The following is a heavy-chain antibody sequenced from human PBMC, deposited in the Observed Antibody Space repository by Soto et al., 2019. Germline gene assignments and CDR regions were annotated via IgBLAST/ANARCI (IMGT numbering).Heavy chain of an antibody. D-gene: IGHD3-9*01. CDR1: GFTFSNAW. Sequence: GGSLRLSCAASGFTFSNAWMNWVRQAPGKGLEWVGRIKSKTDGGTTDYAAPVKGRFTISRDDSKNTLYLQMNSLKTEDTAVYYCTTRPAYYDILTGYYTGYYYYGMDVWGQGTTVTVSS. J-gene: IGHJ6*02. CDR2: IKSKTDGGTT. CDR3: TTRPAYYDILTGYYTGYYYYGMDV. V-gene: IGHV3-15*07.